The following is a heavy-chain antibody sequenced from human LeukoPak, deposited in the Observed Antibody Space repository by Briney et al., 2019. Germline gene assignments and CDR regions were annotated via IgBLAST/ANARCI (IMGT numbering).Heavy chain of an antibody. Sequence: SGGSLRLSCAASGFTVSAYAMAWVRQAPGKGLEWVSTIYDDNTYYADSVKGRFAISTDNSKSTLYLQMNSLRVEDTAVYFCAARKVRGVWFYLDYWGQGTLVTVSS. CDR3: AARKVRGVWFYLDY. CDR1: GFTVSAYA. D-gene: IGHD3-10*01. V-gene: IGHV3-23*01. CDR2: IYDDNT. J-gene: IGHJ4*02.